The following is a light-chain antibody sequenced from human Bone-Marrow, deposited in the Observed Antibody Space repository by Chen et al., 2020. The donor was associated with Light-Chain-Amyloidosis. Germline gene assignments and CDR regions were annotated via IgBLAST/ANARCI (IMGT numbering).Light chain of an antibody. V-gene: IGLV3-21*02. Sequence: SYVLTQPSPVLVAPGQTATTACGGNNIGYTSVPWYQQAPGQAPLLVVYDASDRPSGIPAPVSGSHSGNTATLTISRVEAGDEADYYCQVWDRSSDHPVFGGVTKLTVL. CDR3: QVWDRSSDHPV. CDR2: DAS. CDR1: NIGYTS. J-gene: IGLJ3*02.